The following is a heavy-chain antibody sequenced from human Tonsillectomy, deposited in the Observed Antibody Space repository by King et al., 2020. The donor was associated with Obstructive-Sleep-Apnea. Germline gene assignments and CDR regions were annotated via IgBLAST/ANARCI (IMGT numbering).Heavy chain of an antibody. CDR1: GFTFSSYA. CDR3: ARGRHDIVVLPAAIDY. D-gene: IGHD2-2*01. Sequence: VQLVESGGGVVQPGRSLRLSCAASGFTFSSYAMHWVRQAPGKGLEWVAVTSYDGSNEYYADSVKGRFTSSRGNSKNTIYLQMTSLSVEETAVYFCARGRHDIVVLPAAIDYWGQGTLVTVSS. J-gene: IGHJ4*02. V-gene: IGHV3-30-3*01. CDR2: TSYDGSNE.